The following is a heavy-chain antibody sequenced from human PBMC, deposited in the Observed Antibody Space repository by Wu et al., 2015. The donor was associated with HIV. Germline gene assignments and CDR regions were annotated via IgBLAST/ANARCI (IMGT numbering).Heavy chain of an antibody. V-gene: IGHV1-46*01. D-gene: IGHD3-10*01. J-gene: IGHJ3*01. CDR2: LNPTSGST. CDR1: GYTFTSNY. Sequence: QVQLVQSGTEVKKPGASVKVSCKTSGYTFTSNYLHWVRQAPGQGLEWMGILNPTSGSTDYAQSFQGRVTMTRDTSTSTVYMDLRSLTVDDTAMYYCARVGSKGSGSRRTPMGAYDVWGQGTMVIVSS. CDR3: ARVGSKGSGSRRTPMGAYDV.